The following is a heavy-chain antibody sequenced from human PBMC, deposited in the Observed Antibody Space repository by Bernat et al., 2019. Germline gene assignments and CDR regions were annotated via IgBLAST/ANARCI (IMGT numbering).Heavy chain of an antibody. J-gene: IGHJ6*03. CDR1: GFTFSSYG. D-gene: IGHD6-13*01. CDR3: ARAPLYSSSSWYANYYMDV. CDR2: IWYDGSNK. V-gene: IGHV3-33*01. Sequence: QVQLVESGGGVVQPGRSLRLSCAASGFTFSSYGMHWVRQAPGKGLEWVAVIWYDGSNKYYADSVKGRFTISRDNSKNTLYLQMNSLRAEDTAVYYCARAPLYSSSSWYANYYMDVWGKGTTVTVSS.